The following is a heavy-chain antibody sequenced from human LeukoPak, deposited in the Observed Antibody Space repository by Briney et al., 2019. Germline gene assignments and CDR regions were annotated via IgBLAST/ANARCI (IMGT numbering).Heavy chain of an antibody. J-gene: IGHJ3*02. V-gene: IGHV4-4*07. Sequence: PSETLSLTCTVSAGSISSYYWSWIRQPAGKGLEWIGRIYTNGSTNYNPSLKSRVTMSVDTSKNQFSLKLSSVTAADTAVYYCIGGSWVKSAYAFDIWGQGTMVTVSS. CDR2: IYTNGST. D-gene: IGHD2-15*01. CDR1: AGSISSYY. CDR3: IGGSWVKSAYAFDI.